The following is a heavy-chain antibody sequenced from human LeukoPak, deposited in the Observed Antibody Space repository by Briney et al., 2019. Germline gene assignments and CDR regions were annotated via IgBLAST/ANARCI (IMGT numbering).Heavy chain of an antibody. CDR2: IIPILGIA. Sequence: SVTVSCTASGGTFSSYAISWVRQAPGQGLEWMGRIIPILGIANYAQKFQGRVTITADKSTSTAYMELSSLRSEDTAVYYCAREPLGSSGYPQPFDYWGQGTLVTVSS. V-gene: IGHV1-69*04. D-gene: IGHD3-22*01. CDR1: GGTFSSYA. J-gene: IGHJ4*02. CDR3: AREPLGSSGYPQPFDY.